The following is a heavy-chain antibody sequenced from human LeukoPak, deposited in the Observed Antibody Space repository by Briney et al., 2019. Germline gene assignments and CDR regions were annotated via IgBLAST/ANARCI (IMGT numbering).Heavy chain of an antibody. CDR3: ARHWTEDSSGYYPFDI. V-gene: IGHV4-59*08. CDR2: IYYSGST. J-gene: IGHJ3*02. D-gene: IGHD3-22*01. CDR1: VGSISSYY. Sequence: KPSETLSLTCTVPVGSISSYYCSWIRQPPGKGLEWIGYIYYSGSTNYNPSLKSRVAISVDTSKNQFSLKLSSVTAADTAVYYCARHWTEDSSGYYPFDIWGQGTMVTVSS.